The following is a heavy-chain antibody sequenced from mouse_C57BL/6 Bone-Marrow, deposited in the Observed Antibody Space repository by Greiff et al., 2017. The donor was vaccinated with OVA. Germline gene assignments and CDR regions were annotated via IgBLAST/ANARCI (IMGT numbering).Heavy chain of an antibody. CDR2: ISYSGST. CDR1: GYSITSDF. V-gene: IGHV3-8*01. J-gene: IGHJ4*01. Sequence: EVMLVESGPGLAKPSQTLSLTCSVTGYSITSDFWNWIRKFPGNKLEYMGYISYSGSTYYNPSLKSRISITRATSKTQYYLQLNSVTTEDTATYYCARFRYHECAMDYWGQGTSVTVSS. D-gene: IGHD1-1*01. CDR3: ARFRYHECAMDY.